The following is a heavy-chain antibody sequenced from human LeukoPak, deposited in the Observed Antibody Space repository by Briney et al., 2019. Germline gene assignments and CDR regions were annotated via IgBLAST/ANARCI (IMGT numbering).Heavy chain of an antibody. V-gene: IGHV1-46*01. CDR3: ARIGVGATTPDY. CDR2: INPSGGST. D-gene: IGHD1-26*01. Sequence: ASVKVSCKASGYTFTSYYMHWVRQAPGQGLEWMGIINPSGGSTSYAQKLQGRVTMTTDTSTSTAYMELRSLRPDDTAVYYCARIGVGATTPDYWGQGTLVTVSS. CDR1: GYTFTSYY. J-gene: IGHJ4*02.